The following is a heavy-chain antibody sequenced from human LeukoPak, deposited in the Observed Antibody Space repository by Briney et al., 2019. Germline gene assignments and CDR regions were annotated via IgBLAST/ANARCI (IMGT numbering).Heavy chain of an antibody. J-gene: IGHJ6*03. CDR3: AMVSGSSFGYYYMDV. CDR1: GFTFSTYS. V-gene: IGHV3-21*04. D-gene: IGHD6-13*01. CDR2: ISSSSTYI. Sequence: PGGSLRLSCAASGFTFSTYSMNWVRQAPGKRPEWVSSISSSSTYIYYTDSVKGRFTISRDNAKRSLYLQMNSLRAEDTAVYYCAMVSGSSFGYYYMDVWGKGTTVTVSS.